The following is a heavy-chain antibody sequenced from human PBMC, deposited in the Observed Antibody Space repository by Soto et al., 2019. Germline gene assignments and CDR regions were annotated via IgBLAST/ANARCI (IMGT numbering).Heavy chain of an antibody. J-gene: IGHJ4*02. CDR1: GASIISSDW. D-gene: IGHD3-16*01. Sequence: SETLSLTCAVSGASIISSDWWNWVRQPPGKGLEWIGEMSHSGTTIYNPSLKGRVTISVDVSKNHFSLNLTSVAAADTAVYYCARDFKAPKDAWAFDYWGRGTLVTVS. CDR2: MSHSGTT. V-gene: IGHV4-4*02. CDR3: ARDFKAPKDAWAFDY.